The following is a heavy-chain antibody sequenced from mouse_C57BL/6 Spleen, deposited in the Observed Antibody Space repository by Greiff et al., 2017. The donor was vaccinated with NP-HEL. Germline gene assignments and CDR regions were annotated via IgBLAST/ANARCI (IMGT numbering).Heavy chain of an antibody. J-gene: IGHJ3*01. D-gene: IGHD4-1*01. CDR1: EYEFPSHD. CDR2: INSDGGST. V-gene: IGHV5-2*01. Sequence: EVNVVESGGGLVQPGESLKLSCESNEYEFPSHDMSWVRKTPEKRLELVAAINSDGGSTYYPDTMERRFIISRDNTKKTLYLQMSSLRSEDTALYYCARRLTGTFAFAYWGQGTLVTVSA. CDR3: ARRLTGTFAFAY.